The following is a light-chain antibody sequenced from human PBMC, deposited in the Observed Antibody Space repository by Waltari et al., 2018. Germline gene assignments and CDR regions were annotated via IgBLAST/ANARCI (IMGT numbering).Light chain of an antibody. J-gene: IGLJ3*02. CDR2: DVS. CDR1: SSDVGGYNY. CDR3: CSYAGSYTWT. Sequence: QSALTQPRSVSGSPGQSVTISCTGTSSDVGGYNYVSWYQQHPGKAPKLMIYDVSKRPSGVPDRFSGSKSGNTASLPISGLQAEEEADYYCCSYAGSYTWTFGQGTK. V-gene: IGLV2-11*01.